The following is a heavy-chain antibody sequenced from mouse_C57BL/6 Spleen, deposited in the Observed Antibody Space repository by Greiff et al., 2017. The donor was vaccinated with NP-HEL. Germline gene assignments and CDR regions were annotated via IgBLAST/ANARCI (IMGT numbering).Heavy chain of an antibody. J-gene: IGHJ3*01. CDR1: GFTFTDYY. V-gene: IGHV7-3*01. CDR2: IRNKANGYTT. D-gene: IGHD1-1*01. CDR3: ASDYYGSSAY. Sequence: EVKLVESGGGLVQPGGSLSLSCAASGFTFTDYYMSWVRQPPGKALEWLGFIRNKANGYTTAYSASVKGRFTISRDNSQSILYLQMNALRAEDSATYYCASDYYGSSAYWGQGTLVTVSA.